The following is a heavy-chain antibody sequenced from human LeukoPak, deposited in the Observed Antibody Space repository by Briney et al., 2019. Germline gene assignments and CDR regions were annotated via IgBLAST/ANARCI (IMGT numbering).Heavy chain of an antibody. Sequence: SQTLSLTCTVSGGSITSGHYYWNWIRQPPGKGLELIGYISQSGSTSHNPSLKSRVTISVDRYKNQFSLKLTSVTAADTDVYYCARGRGVGAPSGYFDYWGQGTLVTVSS. J-gene: IGHJ4*03. V-gene: IGHV4-30-2*01. CDR1: GGSITSGHYY. CDR3: ARGRGVGAPSGYFDY. CDR2: ISQSGST. D-gene: IGHD1-26*01.